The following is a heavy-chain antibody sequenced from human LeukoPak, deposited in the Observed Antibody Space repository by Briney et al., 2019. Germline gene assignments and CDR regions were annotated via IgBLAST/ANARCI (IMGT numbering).Heavy chain of an antibody. J-gene: IGHJ4*02. CDR2: ISGSGGST. D-gene: IGHD3-10*01. Sequence: GGSLRLSCAASGFTFRSYAMSWVRQAPGKGLEWVSAISGSGGSTYYADSVMGRFTISRDNSKNTLYLQMNSLRAEDTAVYYCAKVMGIVIYYGSGSLFDYWGQGTLVTVSS. CDR3: AKVMGIVIYYGSGSLFDY. CDR1: GFTFRSYA. V-gene: IGHV3-23*01.